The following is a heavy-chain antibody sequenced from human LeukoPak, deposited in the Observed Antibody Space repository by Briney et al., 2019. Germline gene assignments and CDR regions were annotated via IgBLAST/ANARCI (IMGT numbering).Heavy chain of an antibody. CDR1: GVSISSGDYY. D-gene: IGHD3-10*01. Sequence: SETLSLTCTVSGVSISSGDYYWRWIRQPPGKGLEWIAYIYYSGSAYYNPSLKSRVTISVDTSKNQFSLKLSSVTAADTAVYYCARDRGMTTIDYWGQGTLVTVSS. J-gene: IGHJ4*02. V-gene: IGHV4-30-4*01. CDR2: IYYSGSA. CDR3: ARDRGMTTIDY.